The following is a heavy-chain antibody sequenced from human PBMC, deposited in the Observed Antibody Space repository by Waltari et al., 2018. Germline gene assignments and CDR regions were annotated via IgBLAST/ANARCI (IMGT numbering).Heavy chain of an antibody. J-gene: IGHJ4*02. CDR3: ARVILEPDFGYFDY. D-gene: IGHD3-3*01. CDR2: IYTSGST. Sequence: QVQLQESGPGLVKPSQTLSLTCTVPGGSISSGSYYWSWIRQPAGKGLEWIGYIYTSGSTNYNPSLKSRVTISVDTSKNQFSLKLSSVTAADTAVYYCARVILEPDFGYFDYWGQGTLVTVSS. V-gene: IGHV4-61*09. CDR1: GGSISSGSYY.